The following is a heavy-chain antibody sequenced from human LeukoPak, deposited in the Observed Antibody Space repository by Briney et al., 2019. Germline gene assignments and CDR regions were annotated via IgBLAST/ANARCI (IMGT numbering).Heavy chain of an antibody. V-gene: IGHV3-30*18. CDR2: ISYDGSNK. J-gene: IGHJ4*02. CDR1: GFTFSSYG. D-gene: IGHD3-10*01. Sequence: PGRSLRLSCAASGFTFSSYGMHWVRQAPGKGLEWVAVISYDGSNKYYADSVKGRFTISRDNSKNTLYLQMNSLRAEDTAVYYCAKDANYYGSGSYYNPYYFDYWGQGTLVTVSS. CDR3: AKDANYYGSGSYYNPYYFDY.